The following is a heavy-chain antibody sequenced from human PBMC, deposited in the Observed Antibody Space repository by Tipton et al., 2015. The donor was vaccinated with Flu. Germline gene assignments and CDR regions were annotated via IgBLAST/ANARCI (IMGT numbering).Heavy chain of an antibody. Sequence: SLRLSCAASGFTFSRYWMSWVRQSPGKGLEWVANINQDATRKYFVDSVRGRFTISRDNAKNSLSLQMNSLRAEDTAMYYCATEARDGYTFFDLWGQGTLVTVSS. CDR2: INQDATRK. CDR1: GFTFSRYW. V-gene: IGHV3-7*01. D-gene: IGHD5-24*01. J-gene: IGHJ4*02. CDR3: ATEARDGYTFFDL.